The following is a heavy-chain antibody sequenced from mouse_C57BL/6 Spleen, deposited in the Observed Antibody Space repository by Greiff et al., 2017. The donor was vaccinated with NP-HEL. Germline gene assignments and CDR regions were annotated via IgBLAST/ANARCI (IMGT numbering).Heavy chain of an antibody. J-gene: IGHJ2*01. CDR3: ARANYGNYYTFDY. CDR1: GFTFSSYA. Sequence: EVMLVESGGGLVKPGGSLKLSCAASGFTFSSYAMSWVRQTPEKRLEWVATISDGGSYTYYPDNVKGRFTISRDNAKNNLYLQMSHLKSEDTAMYYCARANYGNYYTFDYWGQGTTLTVSS. V-gene: IGHV5-4*03. CDR2: ISDGGSYT. D-gene: IGHD2-1*01.